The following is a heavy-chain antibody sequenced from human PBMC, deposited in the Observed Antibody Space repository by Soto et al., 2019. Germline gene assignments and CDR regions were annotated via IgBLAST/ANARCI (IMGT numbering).Heavy chain of an antibody. CDR2: IKSITDGGTT. J-gene: IGHJ4*02. D-gene: IGHD5-18*01. CDR3: STGRSTYGLDS. Sequence: GALRLSCVASAFSFTNAWMSWVRQAPGKGLEWVGRIKSITDGGTTDYAAPVKGRFTISRDDSNNTLYLQMNSLKTEDTAVYYCSTGRSTYGLDSWGQGTLVTVSS. V-gene: IGHV3-15*01. CDR1: AFSFTNAW.